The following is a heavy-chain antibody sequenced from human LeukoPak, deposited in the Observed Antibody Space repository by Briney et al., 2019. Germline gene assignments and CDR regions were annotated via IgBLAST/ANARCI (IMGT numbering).Heavy chain of an antibody. D-gene: IGHD4-11*01. J-gene: IGHJ4*02. CDR3: ARAGNSESI. CDR2: IRYDGSDK. V-gene: IGHV3-30*02. Sequence: PGGSLRLSCAASGFNFSSYGFHWVRQAQGKGLEWVTFIRYDGSDKYYADSVMGRFTISRDNAKKMLYLQMTSLKVEDTATYCARAGNSESIWGQGIPVTVSS. CDR1: GFNFSSYG.